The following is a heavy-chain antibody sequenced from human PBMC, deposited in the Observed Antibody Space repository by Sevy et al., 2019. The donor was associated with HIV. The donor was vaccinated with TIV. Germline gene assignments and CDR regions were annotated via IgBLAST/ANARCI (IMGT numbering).Heavy chain of an antibody. CDR2: INPGNGNT. V-gene: IGHV1-3*01. D-gene: IGHD2-2*01. Sequence: ASVKVSCKASGYTXTSYAIHWVRQAPGQRLEWMGWINPGNGNTKYSQKFQGRVTITRDTSASTTYMELSSLRSEDTAVYYCARSVIPTAIFDXWGRGTLVTVSS. CDR3: ARSVIPTAIFDX. CDR1: GYTXTSYA. J-gene: IGHJ4*02.